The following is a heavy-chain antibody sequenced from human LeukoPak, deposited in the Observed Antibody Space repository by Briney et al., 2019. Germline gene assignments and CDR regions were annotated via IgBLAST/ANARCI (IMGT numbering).Heavy chain of an antibody. V-gene: IGHV3-48*03. CDR3: ARDGRQWEQRPFVY. J-gene: IGHJ4*02. D-gene: IGHD1-26*01. CDR2: ISLSGSTI. CDR1: GFTFTNYE. Sequence: PGGSLRLSCIGSGFTFTNYEMNWVRQAPGKGLEWVSYISLSGSTIYYADSVRGRFTISRDNTKNSLYLQMNSLRAEDTAVYFCARDGRQWEQRPFVYWGQGTLVTVSS.